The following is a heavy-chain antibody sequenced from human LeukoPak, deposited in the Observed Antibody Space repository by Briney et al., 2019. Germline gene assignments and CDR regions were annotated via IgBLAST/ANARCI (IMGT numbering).Heavy chain of an antibody. CDR3: ASLLRVAAAGTIDY. CDR1: GGSFNGYY. CDR2: INHSGST. J-gene: IGHJ4*02. D-gene: IGHD6-13*01. V-gene: IGHV4-34*01. Sequence: SETLSLTCAVYGGSFNGYYWSWIRQPPGKGLEWIGEINHSGSTNYNPSLKSRVTISVDASKNQFSLKLSSVTAADTAVYYCASLLRVAAAGTIDYWGQGTLVTVSS.